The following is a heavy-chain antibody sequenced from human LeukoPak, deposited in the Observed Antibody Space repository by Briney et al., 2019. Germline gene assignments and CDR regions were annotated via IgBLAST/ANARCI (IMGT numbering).Heavy chain of an antibody. CDR1: GGSISTYY. J-gene: IGHJ3*02. CDR2: IYTSGST. V-gene: IGHV4-4*07. D-gene: IGHD2-21*02. CDR3: ARLPGGDSNSVVAFDI. Sequence: SETLSLTCAVSGGSISTYYWSWIRQPAGKGLEWIGRIYTSGSTNYNPSLKSRVTMSVDTPKNQFSLNLRSVTAADTAVYYCARLPGGDSNSVVAFDIWGQGTMVTVSS.